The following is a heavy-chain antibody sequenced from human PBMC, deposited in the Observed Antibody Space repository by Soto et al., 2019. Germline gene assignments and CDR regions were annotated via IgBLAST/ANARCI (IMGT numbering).Heavy chain of an antibody. J-gene: IGHJ5*02. V-gene: IGHV1-3*01. Sequence: ASVKVSCKASGYTFTSYAMHWVRQAPGQRLEWMGWINAGNGNTKYSQKFQGRVTITRDTSASTAYMELSSLRSEDTAVYYCARDRGYCSGGSCSTTWFDPWGQGTLVTVSS. D-gene: IGHD2-15*01. CDR1: GYTFTSYA. CDR2: INAGNGNT. CDR3: ARDRGYCSGGSCSTTWFDP.